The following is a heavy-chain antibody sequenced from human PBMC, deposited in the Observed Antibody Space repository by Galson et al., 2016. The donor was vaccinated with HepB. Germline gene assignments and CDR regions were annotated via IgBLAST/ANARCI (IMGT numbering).Heavy chain of an antibody. CDR3: ATYGSGRKFDF. D-gene: IGHD3-10*01. V-gene: IGHV3-15*01. CDR2: DKNSIEGKTGAETV. CDR1: GFSFSDAW. J-gene: IGHJ4*02. Sequence: SLRLSCAASGFSFSDAWMSWVRQLPGKGLEWVAHDKNSIEGKTGAETVSYGAPVKGRFIISRDNSKSTLYLHMNSLKTEDTGLYYCATYGSGRKFDFWGQGTLVTVSS.